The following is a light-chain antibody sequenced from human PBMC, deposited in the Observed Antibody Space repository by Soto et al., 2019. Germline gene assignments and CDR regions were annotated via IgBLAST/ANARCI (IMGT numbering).Light chain of an antibody. Sequence: DMQMTQSPSTLSASVGDRVTITGRASQSISSWLAWYPQKPGKAPKLLIYKASSLESGVPSRFSGSGSGTEFTLTISSLQPDDFATYYCQQYKSYSTFGQGTKVEIK. J-gene: IGKJ1*01. CDR3: QQYKSYST. CDR2: KAS. V-gene: IGKV1-5*03. CDR1: QSISSW.